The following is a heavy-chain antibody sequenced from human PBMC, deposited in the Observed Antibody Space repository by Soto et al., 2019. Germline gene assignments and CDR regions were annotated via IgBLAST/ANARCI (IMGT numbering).Heavy chain of an antibody. CDR3: AKRRGAGGHFDY. D-gene: IGHD2-15*01. Sequence: DVQLLESGGGLVQPEGSLRLSCSASGFTFSSYAMGWVRQGPGKGLEWVAVVSIGGSTHYAVSVRGRFTISRDNSKNTLSLQMTSLTAEDTAVYFCAKRRGAGGHFDYWGQGALVTVSS. V-gene: IGHV3-23*01. J-gene: IGHJ4*02. CDR2: VSIGGST. CDR1: GFTFSSYA.